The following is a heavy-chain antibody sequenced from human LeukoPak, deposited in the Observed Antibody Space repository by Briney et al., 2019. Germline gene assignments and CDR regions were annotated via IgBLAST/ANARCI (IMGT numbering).Heavy chain of an antibody. J-gene: IGHJ4*02. Sequence: GGSLRPSCAASGFTFSSYAMSWVRQAPGKGLEWVSAISGSGGSTYYADSVKGRFIISRDNSKNTLYLQMNSLRAEDTAVYYCAKDAPIAAAGLTSFDYWGQGTLVTVSS. CDR3: AKDAPIAAAGLTSFDY. CDR1: GFTFSSYA. V-gene: IGHV3-23*01. D-gene: IGHD6-13*01. CDR2: ISGSGGST.